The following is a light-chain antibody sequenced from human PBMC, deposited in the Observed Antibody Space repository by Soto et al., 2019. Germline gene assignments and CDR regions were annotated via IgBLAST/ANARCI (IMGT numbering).Light chain of an antibody. V-gene: IGKV2-28*01. CDR1: QSLLHRSGYNY. Sequence: DFVMTQSPLSLPVTPGAPASISCRSSQSLLHRSGYNYLTWYLQKPGQSPQLLIYLGSSRASGVPGGFSGRGSGTDFTLKISRVEAEDVGVYYCMQALQTPLTFGVGTQVQIK. J-gene: IGKJ4*01. CDR2: LGS. CDR3: MQALQTPLT.